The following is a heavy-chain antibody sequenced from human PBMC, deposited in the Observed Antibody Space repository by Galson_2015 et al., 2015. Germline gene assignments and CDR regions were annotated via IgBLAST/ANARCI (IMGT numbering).Heavy chain of an antibody. CDR3: ARVSTTGTLWAFDI. D-gene: IGHD1-1*01. J-gene: IGHJ3*02. CDR2: IYYSGST. V-gene: IGHV4-61*01. CDR1: GGSVSSGSYY. Sequence: ETLSLTCTVSGGSVSSGSYYWSWIRQPPGKGLEWIGYIYYSGSTNYNPSLKSRVTISVDTSKNQFSLKLSSVTAADTAVYYCARVSTTGTLWAFDIWGQGTMVTVSS.